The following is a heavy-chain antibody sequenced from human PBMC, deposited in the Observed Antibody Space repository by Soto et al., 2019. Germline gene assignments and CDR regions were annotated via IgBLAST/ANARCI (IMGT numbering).Heavy chain of an antibody. Sequence: GGSLRLSCAASGFAFSSYWMHWVRQTPGKGPVWVSRIYNDGSRTAYADSVKGRFTISRDNSRDTLCLQMNNLRAEDTAVYYCAKGTVGSTLQPYYFDFWGQGTLVTVSS. J-gene: IGHJ4*02. CDR1: GFAFSSYW. CDR3: AKGTVGSTLQPYYFDF. V-gene: IGHV3-74*01. D-gene: IGHD6-13*01. CDR2: IYNDGSRT.